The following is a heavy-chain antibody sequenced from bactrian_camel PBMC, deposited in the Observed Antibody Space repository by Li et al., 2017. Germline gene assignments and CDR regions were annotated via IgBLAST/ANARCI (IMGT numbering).Heavy chain of an antibody. CDR2: LSGDGSI. V-gene: IGHV3S53*01. CDR1: GTTVDDND. D-gene: IGHD6*01. Sequence: QVQLVESGGGSVEAGGSLILSCTPSGTTVDDNDMGWYRQAPGKCELVSSLSGDGSIHTADSVKGRFSISTDNAKNTLYLQMNSLKPEDTAMYYCAADTQGGAYGGSGCMGPWYEYNTWGQGTQVTVS. J-gene: IGHJ4*01. CDR3: AADTQGGAYGGSGCMGPWYEYNT.